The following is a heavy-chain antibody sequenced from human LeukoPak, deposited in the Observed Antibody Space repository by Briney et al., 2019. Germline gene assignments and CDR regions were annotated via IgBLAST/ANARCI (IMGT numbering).Heavy chain of an antibody. D-gene: IGHD3-10*01. CDR2: IYSSGST. CDR1: GGSIFSYY. Sequence: PSETLSLTCTVSGGSIFSYYWSWIRQPPGKGLEWIGYIYSSGSTNYNPSLRSRVTISVDTSMTQFSLKLSSVTAADTAVYYCARSPPNYYGSGSYNYVDYWGQGTLVTVSS. V-gene: IGHV4-59*01. J-gene: IGHJ4*02. CDR3: ARSPPNYYGSGSYNYVDY.